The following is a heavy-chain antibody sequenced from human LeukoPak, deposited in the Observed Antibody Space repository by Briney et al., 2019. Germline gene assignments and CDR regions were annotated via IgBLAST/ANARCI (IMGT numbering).Heavy chain of an antibody. Sequence: PSETLSLTCNVSGYFLSSGFYWGWIRQPPGKGLEWIGSISSSGSTYYNASLRSRVTISADTSKNQFSLKVNSVTAADTAVYYCARRRAYNWYDPWGQGTLITVSS. J-gene: IGHJ5*02. CDR3: ARRRAYNWYDP. CDR1: GYFLSSGFY. V-gene: IGHV4-38-2*02. CDR2: ISSSGST.